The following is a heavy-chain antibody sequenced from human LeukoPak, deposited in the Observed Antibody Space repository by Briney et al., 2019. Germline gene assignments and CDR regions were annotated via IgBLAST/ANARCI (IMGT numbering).Heavy chain of an antibody. J-gene: IGHJ6*03. V-gene: IGHV3-7*01. CDR1: GFTFSSYW. CDR2: IKQDGSEK. CDR3: ARHGGILYYYYYMDV. D-gene: IGHD4-23*01. Sequence: GALRLSCAASGFTFSSYWMSWVRQAPGKGLEWVANIKQDGSEKYYVDSVKGRFTISRDNAKNSLYLQMNSLRAEDTAVYYCARHGGILYYYYYMDVWGKGTTVTVSS.